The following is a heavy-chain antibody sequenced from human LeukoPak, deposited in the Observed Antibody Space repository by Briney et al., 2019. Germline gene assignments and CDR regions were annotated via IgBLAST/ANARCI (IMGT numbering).Heavy chain of an antibody. CDR1: GFTFSSYA. J-gene: IGHJ4*02. CDR3: AKDLRQYDSGSHLDY. CDR2: ISSTGGST. D-gene: IGHD3-10*01. V-gene: IGHV3-23*01. Sequence: GGSLRLSCAASGFTFSSYAMSWVRQAPGKGLEWISTISSTGGSTYYADSVKGRFTISRDTSKNTLYLHMSSLRAEDTALYYCAKDLRQYDSGSHLDYWGQGTLVTVSS.